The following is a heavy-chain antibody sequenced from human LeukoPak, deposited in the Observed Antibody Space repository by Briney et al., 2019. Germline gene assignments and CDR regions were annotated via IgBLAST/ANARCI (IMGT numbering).Heavy chain of an antibody. CDR3: ARMGKDSSSWYRFDYYYGMDV. CDR2: INHSGST. D-gene: IGHD6-13*01. V-gene: IGHV4-34*01. CDR1: GGSFSGYY. J-gene: IGHJ6*02. Sequence: SETLSLTCAVYGGSFSGYYWSWIRQPPGKGLEWIGEINHSGSTNYNPSLKSRVTISVDTPKNQFSLKLSSVTAADTAVYYCARMGKDSSSWYRFDYYYGMDVWGQGTTVTVSS.